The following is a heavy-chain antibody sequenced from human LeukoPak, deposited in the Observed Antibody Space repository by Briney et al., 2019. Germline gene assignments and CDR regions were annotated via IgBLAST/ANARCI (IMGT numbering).Heavy chain of an antibody. D-gene: IGHD3-16*01. V-gene: IGHV4-59*01. J-gene: IGHJ4*02. CDR3: ARDYVAAGFDY. CDR1: GGSISSYY. Sequence: SETLSLTCTVSGGSISSYYWSWIRQPPGKGLEWIGYIYYSGSTNYNPSLKSRVTISVDTSKNQFSLKLSSVTAADTAVYYCARDYVAAGFDYWGQGTLVTVFS. CDR2: IYYSGST.